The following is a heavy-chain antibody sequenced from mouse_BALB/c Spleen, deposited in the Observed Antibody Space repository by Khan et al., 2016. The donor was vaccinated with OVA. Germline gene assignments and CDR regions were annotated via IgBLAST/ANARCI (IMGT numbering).Heavy chain of an antibody. CDR3: VRGGKCAY. CDR2: ISTNYGDA. Sequence: QVQLQQSGAELVRPGVSVKISCKASGYTFTDYAMHWVKQRHAKSLEWIGVISTNYGDADYNQKFQGKASMTVDRSSSTVYMELARLTSEDSAIYYCVRGGKCAYWGQGTLVTVSA. D-gene: IGHD1-1*02. J-gene: IGHJ3*01. V-gene: IGHV1S137*01. CDR1: GYTFTDYA.